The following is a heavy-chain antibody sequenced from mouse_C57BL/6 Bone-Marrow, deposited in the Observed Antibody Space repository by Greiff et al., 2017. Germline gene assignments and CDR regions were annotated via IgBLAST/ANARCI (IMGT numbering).Heavy chain of an antibody. CDR1: GYAFSRSW. CDR2: IYPGDGDT. D-gene: IGHD1-1*01. Sequence: VHLVESGPELVKPGASVKISCKASGYAFSRSWMNWVKQRPGTGLEWIGRIYPGDGDTNYNGKFQGKATLTADQSSRPAYMPLSSLTSVDSAVYFCARSGVYYYGSSYVHWYFDVWGTGTTVTVSS. V-gene: IGHV1-82*01. J-gene: IGHJ1*03. CDR3: ARSGVYYYGSSYVHWYFDV.